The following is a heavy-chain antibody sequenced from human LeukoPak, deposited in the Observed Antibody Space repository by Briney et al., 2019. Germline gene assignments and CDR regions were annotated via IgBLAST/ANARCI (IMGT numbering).Heavy chain of an antibody. D-gene: IGHD1-26*01. V-gene: IGHV4-61*01. CDR2: IYYSGST. CDR1: GDSISSGSYY. J-gene: IGHJ4*02. CDR3: ARRHSGSCDY. Sequence: SETLSLTCTASGDSISSGSYYWSWIRQPPGKGLEWIGYIYYSGSTNYNPSLKSRVTISVDTSKNQFSLKLSSVTAADTAVYYCARRHSGSCDYWGQGTLVTVSS.